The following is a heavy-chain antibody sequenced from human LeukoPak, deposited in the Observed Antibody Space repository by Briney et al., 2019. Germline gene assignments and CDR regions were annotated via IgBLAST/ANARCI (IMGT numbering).Heavy chain of an antibody. CDR1: GYTFTSYG. V-gene: IGHV1-18*04. D-gene: IGHD2-15*01. CDR3: ARPTSVVVVAAFPLTPPWFGP. J-gene: IGHJ5*02. CDR2: VSAYNGNT. Sequence: ASVKVSCKASGYTFTSYGISWVRQAPGQGLEWMGWVSAYNGNTNYAQKLQGRVTMTTDTSTSTAYMELRSLRSDDTAVYYCARPTSVVVVAAFPLTPPWFGPWGQGTLVTVSS.